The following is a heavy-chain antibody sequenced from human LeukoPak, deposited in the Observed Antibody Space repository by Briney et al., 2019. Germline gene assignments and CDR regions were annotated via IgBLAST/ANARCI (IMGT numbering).Heavy chain of an antibody. J-gene: IGHJ4*02. CDR2: INHSGST. D-gene: IGHD3-3*01. Sequence: SETLSFTCAVYGGSFSGYYWSWIRQPPGKGLEWIGEINHSGSTNYNPSLKSRVTISVDTSKNQFSLKLSSVTAADTAVYYCAIEGIFGVVITDYWGQGTLVTVSS. CDR1: GGSFSGYY. V-gene: IGHV4-34*01. CDR3: AIEGIFGVVITDY.